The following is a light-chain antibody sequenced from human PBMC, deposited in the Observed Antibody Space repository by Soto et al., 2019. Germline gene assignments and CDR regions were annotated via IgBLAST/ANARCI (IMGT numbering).Light chain of an antibody. CDR2: SNN. V-gene: IGLV1-44*01. CDR3: AAWDDSMNGRV. Sequence: VLTQPPSASGTPGQRVTISCSGSSSNIGSNTVNWYQQLPGTAPKLLIYSNNQRPSGVPDRFSGSKSGTSDSLAISGLQYEDEADYYCAAWDDSMNGRVFGTGTKVTVL. J-gene: IGLJ1*01. CDR1: SSNIGSNT.